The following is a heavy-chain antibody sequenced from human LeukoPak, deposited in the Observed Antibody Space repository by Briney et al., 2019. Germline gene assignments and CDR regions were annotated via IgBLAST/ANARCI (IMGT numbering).Heavy chain of an antibody. V-gene: IGHV3-21*01. CDR2: VSSSSSYI. CDR1: GFTFSRYS. Sequence: PGGSLRLSCAASGFTFSRYSMNWVRQAPGKGLEWVSSVSSSSSYIYYADSVKGRFTISRDNAKNSLYLQMNSLRAEDTAVYYCARDYNYGSGNFDYWGQGTLVTVSS. J-gene: IGHJ4*02. D-gene: IGHD3-10*01. CDR3: ARDYNYGSGNFDY.